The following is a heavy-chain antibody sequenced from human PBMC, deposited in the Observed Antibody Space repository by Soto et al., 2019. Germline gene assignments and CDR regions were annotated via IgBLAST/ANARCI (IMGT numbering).Heavy chain of an antibody. Sequence: PSETLSLTCAVSGGSISSSNWWSWVRQPPGKGLEWIGEIYHSGSTNYNPSLKSRVTISVDKSKNQFSLKLSAVTAADTAVYYCARDGGKRITMVRGVIKDGMDVWGQGTTVT. D-gene: IGHD3-10*01. CDR2: IYHSGST. J-gene: IGHJ6*02. CDR3: ARDGGKRITMVRGVIKDGMDV. CDR1: GGSISSSNW. V-gene: IGHV4-4*02.